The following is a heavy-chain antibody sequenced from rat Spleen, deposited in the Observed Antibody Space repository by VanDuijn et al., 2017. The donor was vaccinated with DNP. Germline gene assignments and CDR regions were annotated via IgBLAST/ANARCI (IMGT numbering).Heavy chain of an antibody. CDR1: GFTFSDYN. D-gene: IGHD1-10*01. CDR3: VRPYYNNQGGFAY. CDR2: IIPSGSRP. Sequence: EVQLVETGGGLVQPGRSLKLSCAASGFTFSDYNMAWVRQAPKKGLEWVAAIIPSGSRPYSPDSVKGRFTISRDNTISTLYLQMNSLSSEDMATYYCVRPYYNNQGGFAYWGQGTRVTVSS. J-gene: IGHJ3*01. V-gene: IGHV5-7*01.